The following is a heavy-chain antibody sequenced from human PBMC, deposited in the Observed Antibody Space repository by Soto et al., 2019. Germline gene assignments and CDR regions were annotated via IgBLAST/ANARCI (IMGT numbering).Heavy chain of an antibody. CDR1: GFTFSSYS. Sequence: PGGSLRLSCAASGFTFSSYSMNWVRQAPGKGLEWVSSITSSSSYRYYADSVKGRLTISRDNAKNSLYLEMNSLRAEDTAIYYCARFLGSGSYMSDYWGQGTLVTVSS. D-gene: IGHD3-10*01. CDR3: ARFLGSGSYMSDY. V-gene: IGHV3-21*01. CDR2: ITSSSSYR. J-gene: IGHJ4*02.